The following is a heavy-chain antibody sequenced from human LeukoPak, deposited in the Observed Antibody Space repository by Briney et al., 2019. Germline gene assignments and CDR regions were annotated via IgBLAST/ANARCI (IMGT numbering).Heavy chain of an antibody. V-gene: IGHV1-2*02. CDR3: ARLNGPNYYYYYYMDV. CDR2: INPNSGGT. J-gene: IGHJ6*03. CDR1: GYTFTGYY. Sequence: ASVKVSCKASGYTFTGYYMHWVRQAPGQGLEWMGWINPNSGGTNYAQKFQGRVTMTRDTSISTAYMELSRLRSDDTAVYYCARLNGPNYYYYYYMDVWGKGTTVTVSS. D-gene: IGHD4/OR15-4a*01.